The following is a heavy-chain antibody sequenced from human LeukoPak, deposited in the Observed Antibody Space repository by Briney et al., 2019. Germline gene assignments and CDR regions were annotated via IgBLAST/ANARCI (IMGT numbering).Heavy chain of an antibody. J-gene: IGHJ4*02. CDR3: ASWKGGSFGY. CDR1: GGSISSGGYY. Sequence: PSETLSLTCTVSGGSISSGGYYWSWLRQHPGKGLEWIGYIYYSGNTYYNPSLKSRLTISVDTSKNQFSLKLSSVTAADTAVYYCASWKGGSFGYWGQGTLVTVSS. V-gene: IGHV4-31*03. CDR2: IYYSGNT. D-gene: IGHD1-1*01.